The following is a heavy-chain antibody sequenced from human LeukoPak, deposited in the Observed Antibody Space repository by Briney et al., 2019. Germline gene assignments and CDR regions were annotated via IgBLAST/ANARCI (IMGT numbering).Heavy chain of an antibody. CDR1: GGTFISYA. D-gene: IGHD3-22*01. Sequence: SVKVSCKASGGTFISYAISWVRQAPGQGLEWMGGITPIFGTANYAQKFQGRVTITTDESTSTAYMELSSLRSEDTAVYYCTIYYDSSGDDYWGQGTLVTVSS. J-gene: IGHJ4*02. CDR2: ITPIFGTA. CDR3: TIYYDSSGDDY. V-gene: IGHV1-69*05.